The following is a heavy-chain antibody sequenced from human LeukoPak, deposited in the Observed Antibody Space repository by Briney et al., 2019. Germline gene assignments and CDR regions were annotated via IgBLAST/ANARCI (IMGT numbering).Heavy chain of an antibody. CDR2: INHSGST. CDR3: ARGVPAAISFGRYYYYYYMDV. D-gene: IGHD2-2*01. V-gene: IGHV4-34*01. J-gene: IGHJ6*03. Sequence: SETLSLTCAVYGGSFSGYYLSWIRQPPGKGLEWIGEINHSGSTNYNPSLKSRVTISVDTSKNQFSLKLSSVTAADTAVYYCARGVPAAISFGRYYYYYYMDVWGKGTTVTVSS. CDR1: GGSFSGYY.